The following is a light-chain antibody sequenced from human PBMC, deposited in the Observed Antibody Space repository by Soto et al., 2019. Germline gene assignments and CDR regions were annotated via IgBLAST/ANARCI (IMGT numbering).Light chain of an antibody. CDR1: QSISSY. CDR3: HLGIT. V-gene: IGKV1-39*01. J-gene: IGKJ5*01. Sequence: DIQMTQSPSSLSASVGDRVTITCRASQSISSYLNWYQQKPGKAPKLLIYAASSLQSGVPSRFSGSGSGTDFTLTISSLQPEDFATYYCHLGITFGQGTRLEIK. CDR2: AAS.